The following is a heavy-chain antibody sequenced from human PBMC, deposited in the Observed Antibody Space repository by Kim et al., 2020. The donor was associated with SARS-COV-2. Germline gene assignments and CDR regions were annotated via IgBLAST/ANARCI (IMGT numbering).Heavy chain of an antibody. J-gene: IGHJ6*02. CDR1: GFTFSSYG. CDR2: IWYDGSNK. Sequence: GGSLRLSCAASGFTFSSYGMHWVRQAPGKGLEWVAVIWYDGSNKYYADSVKGRFTISRDNSKNTLYLQMNSLRAEDTAVYYCARAEVVPAAADGYYYYYGMDVWGQGTTVTVSS. V-gene: IGHV3-33*01. CDR3: ARAEVVPAAADGYYYYYGMDV. D-gene: IGHD2-2*01.